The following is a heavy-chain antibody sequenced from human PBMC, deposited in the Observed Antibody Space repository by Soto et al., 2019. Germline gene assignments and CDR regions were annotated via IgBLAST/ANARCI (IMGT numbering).Heavy chain of an antibody. CDR1: GYSFSDFG. CDR3: ARSDYYEDTGTFEH. D-gene: IGHD4-17*01. J-gene: IGHJ4*02. V-gene: IGHV1-18*04. Sequence: QVHLVQSVGELKKPGASVKVSCKASGYSFSDFGITWVRQAPGQGLEWRGWISGKNGNTHYAQKVQGRVTLTADTSTSTAYMEMRALTSADTGIYYCARSDYYEDTGTFEHWGQGTPVTLSS. CDR2: ISGKNGNT.